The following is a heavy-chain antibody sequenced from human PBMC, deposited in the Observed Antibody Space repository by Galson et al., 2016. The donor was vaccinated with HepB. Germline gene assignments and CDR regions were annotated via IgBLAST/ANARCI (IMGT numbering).Heavy chain of an antibody. V-gene: IGHV1-46*01. CDR2: INPTGSST. CDR3: ARSPQWLEHFDY. D-gene: IGHD6-19*01. Sequence: SVKVSCKASGYTFTNYYMHWVRQAPRQGLQWMGIINPTGSSTSYAQKFQGRVTLTRDTSTSTVYMELSSLRPEDTAVYYCARSPQWLEHFDYWGQGTLVTVSS. CDR1: GYTFTNYY. J-gene: IGHJ4*02.